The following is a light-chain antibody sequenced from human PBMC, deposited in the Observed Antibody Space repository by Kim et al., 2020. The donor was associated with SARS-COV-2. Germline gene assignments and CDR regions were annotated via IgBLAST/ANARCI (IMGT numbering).Light chain of an antibody. Sequence: ASVGDRVTITCRASQDIGNDLGWYQQKPGKAPKRLIYAASTLQSGVPSRFSGGESGTEFTLTINSLQPEDFATYYCLQLKSYPLTFGAGTKVDIK. J-gene: IGKJ4*01. CDR3: LQLKSYPLT. CDR1: QDIGND. CDR2: AAS. V-gene: IGKV1-17*01.